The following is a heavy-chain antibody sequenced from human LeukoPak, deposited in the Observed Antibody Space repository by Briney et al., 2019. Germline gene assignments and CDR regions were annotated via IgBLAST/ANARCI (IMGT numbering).Heavy chain of an antibody. J-gene: IGHJ5*02. V-gene: IGHV4-59*06. CDR2: IYYSGST. CDR3: ARDLRYCSGGSCYSPWFDP. CDR1: GGSISSYY. Sequence: SETLSLTCTVSGGSISSYYWSWIRQHPGKGLEWIGYIYYSGSTYYNPSLKSRVTISVDTSKNQFSLKLSSVTAADTAVYYCARDLRYCSGGSCYSPWFDPWGQGTLVTVSS. D-gene: IGHD2-15*01.